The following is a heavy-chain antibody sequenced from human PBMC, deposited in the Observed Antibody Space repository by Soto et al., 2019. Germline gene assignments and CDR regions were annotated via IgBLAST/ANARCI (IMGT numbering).Heavy chain of an antibody. CDR1: GFTFKNFH. J-gene: IGHJ3*01. D-gene: IGHD2-2*01. CDR3: AKERSLRYCSSANCYDAFDV. CDR2: ISANGGTT. V-gene: IGHV3-23*01. Sequence: GSLRLSCAASGFTFKNFHMSWVRQAPGKGLEWVSAISANGGTTYYADSVRGRFTISRDNSKNTLFLQMNSLRAEDTAVYYCAKERSLRYCSSANCYDAFDVWGQGTMVTVSS.